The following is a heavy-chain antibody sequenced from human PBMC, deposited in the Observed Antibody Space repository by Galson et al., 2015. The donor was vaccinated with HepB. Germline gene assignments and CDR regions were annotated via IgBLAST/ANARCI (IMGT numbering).Heavy chain of an antibody. J-gene: IGHJ4*02. Sequence: SLRLSCAASGFTFSDYYMSWIRQAPGKGLEWVSYISSSSSYTNYADSVKGRFTISRDNSKNTLYLQMNSLRAADTAVYYCARVAYYDFWSGYYTGIWGGFDYWGQGTLVTVSS. CDR2: ISSSSSYT. D-gene: IGHD3-3*01. CDR3: ARVAYYDFWSGYYTGIWGGFDY. CDR1: GFTFSDYY. V-gene: IGHV3-11*05.